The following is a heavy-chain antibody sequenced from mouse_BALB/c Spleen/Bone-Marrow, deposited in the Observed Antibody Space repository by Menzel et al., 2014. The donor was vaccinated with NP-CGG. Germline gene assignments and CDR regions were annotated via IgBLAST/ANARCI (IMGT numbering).Heavy chain of an antibody. D-gene: IGHD2-14*01. J-gene: IGHJ3*01. V-gene: IGHV1S127*01. CDR2: IDTSDSYT. CDR3: TRGDYRYPWFAY. Sequence: VQLQQSGAELAKPGASVKMSCKASGYTFTSYWMHWVKQRPGQGLEWIGVIDTSDSYTSYNQKFKGKATLTVDTSSSTAYMQLSSLTSEDSAVYYCTRGDYRYPWFAYWGQGTLVTVSA. CDR1: GYTFTSYW.